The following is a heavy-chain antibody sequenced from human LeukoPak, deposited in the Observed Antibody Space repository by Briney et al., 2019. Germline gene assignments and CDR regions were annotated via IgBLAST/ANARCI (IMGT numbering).Heavy chain of an antibody. V-gene: IGHV4-59*01. CDR3: ARIGPNDAFDI. Sequence: PSETLSLTCTVSGGSISSYYWSWIRQPPGKGLEWIGYIYYSGSTNYNPSLKSRVTISVDTSKNQFSLKLSSVTAADTAVYYCARIGPNDAFDIWGQGTMVTVSS. J-gene: IGHJ3*02. CDR1: GGSISSYY. CDR2: IYYSGST.